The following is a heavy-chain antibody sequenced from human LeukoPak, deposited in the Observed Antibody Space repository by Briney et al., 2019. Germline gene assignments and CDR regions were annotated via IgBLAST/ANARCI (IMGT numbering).Heavy chain of an antibody. J-gene: IGHJ3*02. Sequence: GGSLRLSCAASGFTFSGSAMHWVRQASGKGLEWVGRIRSKANSYATAYAASVKGRFTISRDDSKNTAYLQMNSLKTEDTAVYYCTIAVDAFDIWGQGTMVTVSS. CDR1: GFTFSGSA. D-gene: IGHD6-19*01. CDR3: TIAVDAFDI. CDR2: IRSKANSYAT. V-gene: IGHV3-73*01.